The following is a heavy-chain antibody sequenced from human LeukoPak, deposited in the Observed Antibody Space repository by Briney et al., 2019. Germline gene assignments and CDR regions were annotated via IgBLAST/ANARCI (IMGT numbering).Heavy chain of an antibody. CDR3: ARREGGYCSGGSCYNFGY. Sequence: SETLSLTCAVYGGSFSGYYWSWIRQPPGKGLEWIGELNHSGSTNYNPSLKSRVTISVDTSKNQFSLKLSSVTAADTAVYYCARREGGYCSGGSCYNFGYWGQGTLVTVSS. J-gene: IGHJ4*02. CDR1: GGSFSGYY. CDR2: LNHSGST. V-gene: IGHV4-34*01. D-gene: IGHD2-15*01.